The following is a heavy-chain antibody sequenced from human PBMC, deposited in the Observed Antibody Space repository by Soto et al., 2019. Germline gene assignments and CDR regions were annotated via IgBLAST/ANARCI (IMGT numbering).Heavy chain of an antibody. CDR1: GLTFSNYA. V-gene: IGHV3-23*01. D-gene: IGHD1-7*01. CDR2: MSGSSSTT. Sequence: EVRLLESGGGLVKPGGSLRLSCATSGLTFSNYAMSWVRQAPGGGLEWVSSMSGSSSTTYYADSVRGRFTISRDRSKNTLYLQMSSLRAEDTALYYCAKIRGRELPRVIDFCGQGTLVSVSS. CDR3: AKIRGRELPRVIDF. J-gene: IGHJ4*02.